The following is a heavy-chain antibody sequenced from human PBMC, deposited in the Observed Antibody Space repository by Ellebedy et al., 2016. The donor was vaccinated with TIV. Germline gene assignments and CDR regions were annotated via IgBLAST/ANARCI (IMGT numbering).Heavy chain of an antibody. CDR3: ARAQGRLHLPAASRWFNP. CDR1: GGSFSDYY. CDR2: INHSGST. J-gene: IGHJ5*02. D-gene: IGHD6-13*01. Sequence: GSLRLXCSVYGGSFSDYYWGWIRQSPGKGLEWIGEINHSGSTNYNPSLRSRVTISVDTPKNEFSLRVSSVTAADTAIYYCARAQGRLHLPAASRWFNPWGQGTLVTVSS. V-gene: IGHV4-34*01.